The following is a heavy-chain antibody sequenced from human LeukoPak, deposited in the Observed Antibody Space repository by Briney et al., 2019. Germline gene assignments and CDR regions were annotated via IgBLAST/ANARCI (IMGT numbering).Heavy chain of an antibody. CDR2: MQYSGAT. J-gene: IGHJ4*02. V-gene: IGHV4-59*01. Sequence: SETLSLTCTVSGASISRYYWSRIRQSPGMGLEWIAYMQYSGATNYNPSLKSRVTLSVDTSKSQFSLKLNSVTAADTAVYFCAGGGYCSRSNCFAPLLDYWGQGKLVTVSS. CDR1: GASISRYY. CDR3: AGGGYCSRSNCFAPLLDY. D-gene: IGHD2-2*01.